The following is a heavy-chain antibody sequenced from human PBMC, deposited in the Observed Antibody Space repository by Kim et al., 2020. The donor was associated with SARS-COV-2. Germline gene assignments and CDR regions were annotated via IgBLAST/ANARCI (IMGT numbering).Heavy chain of an antibody. Sequence: SETLSLTCAVYGGSFSGYYWSWIRQPPGKGLEWIGEINHSGSTNYNPSLKSRVTISVDTSKNQFSLKLSSVTAADTAVYYCARSNCSSTSCLDHVHWGQGTLVTVSS. J-gene: IGHJ4*02. CDR3: ARSNCSSTSCLDHVH. CDR1: GGSFSGYY. CDR2: INHSGST. V-gene: IGHV4-34*01. D-gene: IGHD2-2*01.